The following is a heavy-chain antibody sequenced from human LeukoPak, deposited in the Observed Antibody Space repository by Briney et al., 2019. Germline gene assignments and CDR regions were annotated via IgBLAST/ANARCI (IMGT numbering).Heavy chain of an antibody. CDR2: IRYDGSNK. J-gene: IGHJ4*02. V-gene: IGHV3-30*02. CDR1: GFTFSSYG. CDR3: ARGSSGYDYVVDY. D-gene: IGHD5-12*01. Sequence: PGGSLRLSCAASGFTFSSYGMHWVRQAPGKGLEWVTFIRYDGSNKYYADSVKGRFTISRENAKNSLYLQMNSLRAGDTAVYYCARGSSGYDYVVDYWGQGTLVTVSS.